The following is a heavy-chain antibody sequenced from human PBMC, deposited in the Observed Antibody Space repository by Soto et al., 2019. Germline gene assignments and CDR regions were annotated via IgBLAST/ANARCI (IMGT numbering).Heavy chain of an antibody. V-gene: IGHV3-30-3*01. Sequence: QVQLVESGGGVVQPGRSLRLSCAASGFTFSSYAMHWVRQAPGKGLEWVAVISYDGSNKYYADSVKGRFTISIDNSKNTLYLQMNSLRAEDTAVYYCARAALPLDVWGQGTTVTVSS. CDR2: ISYDGSNK. CDR3: ARAALPLDV. J-gene: IGHJ6*02. CDR1: GFTFSSYA.